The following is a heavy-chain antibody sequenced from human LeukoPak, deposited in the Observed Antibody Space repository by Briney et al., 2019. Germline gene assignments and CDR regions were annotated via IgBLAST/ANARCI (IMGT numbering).Heavy chain of an antibody. V-gene: IGHV3-53*01. Sequence: GGSLRLSCAASGFTFSSNYMSWDRQAPGKGLEWVSVIYSGGSTYYADSVKGRFTISRDNSKNTLYLQMNSLRAEDTAVYYCASSMVTANFDYWGQGTLVTVSS. CDR2: IYSGGST. CDR3: ASSMVTANFDY. D-gene: IGHD2-21*02. CDR1: GFTFSSNY. J-gene: IGHJ4*02.